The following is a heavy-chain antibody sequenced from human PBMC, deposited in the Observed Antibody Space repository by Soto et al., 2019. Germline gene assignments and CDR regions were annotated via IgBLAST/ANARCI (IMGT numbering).Heavy chain of an antibody. Sequence: PGGSLRLSCAASGFDFRKYAMHWVRQSPGKGPEWVAITSDDGDIQYYADSVKGRFTISRDNSKNTLYLQMTTLRSEDAAVYFCAGAVDAAMDPLDYWGQGTLVTVS. CDR3: AGAVDAAMDPLDY. D-gene: IGHD5-18*01. CDR2: TSDDGDIQ. V-gene: IGHV3-30-3*01. J-gene: IGHJ4*02. CDR1: GFDFRKYA.